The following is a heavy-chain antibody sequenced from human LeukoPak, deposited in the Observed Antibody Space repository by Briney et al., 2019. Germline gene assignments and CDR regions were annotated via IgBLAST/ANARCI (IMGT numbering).Heavy chain of an antibody. Sequence: SETLSLTCTVSGGSISSYYWSWIRQPPGKGLEWIGYIYYSGSTNYNPSLKSRVTISVDTSKNQFSLKVISVTAADTAVYYCARERGYGDSRKGFDYWGQGTLVTVSS. D-gene: IGHD4-17*01. J-gene: IGHJ4*02. CDR1: GGSISSYY. V-gene: IGHV4-59*01. CDR3: ARERGYGDSRKGFDY. CDR2: IYYSGST.